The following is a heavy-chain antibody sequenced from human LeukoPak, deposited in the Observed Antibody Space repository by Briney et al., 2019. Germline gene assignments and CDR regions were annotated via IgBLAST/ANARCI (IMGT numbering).Heavy chain of an antibody. CDR2: IYYSEST. D-gene: IGHD4-17*01. Sequence: PSETLSLTCTVSGGSISSSSYYWGWIRQPPGKGLEWIGSIYYSESTYYNPSLKSRVTISVDTSKNQFSLKLSSVTAADTAVYYCARALEPATARTTVTTRLWFDPWGQGTLVTVSS. J-gene: IGHJ5*02. CDR3: ARALEPATARTTVTTRLWFDP. V-gene: IGHV4-39*07. CDR1: GGSISSSSYY.